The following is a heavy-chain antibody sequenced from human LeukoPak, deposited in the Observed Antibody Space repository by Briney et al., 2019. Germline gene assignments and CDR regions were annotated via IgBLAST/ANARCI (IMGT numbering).Heavy chain of an antibody. D-gene: IGHD3-10*01. CDR3: ARHSDVIGAI. CDR2: IYPRDSDT. V-gene: IGHV5-51*01. J-gene: IGHJ4*02. CDR1: GYTFTHQR. Sequence: GESLKISCKASGYTFTHQRIGWVRQKSGSGLEWMGIIYPRDSDTRYSPSFQGHVSISADTSINTAYLEWSRLEASDTAISYCARHSDVIGAIWGQGTLVTVSS.